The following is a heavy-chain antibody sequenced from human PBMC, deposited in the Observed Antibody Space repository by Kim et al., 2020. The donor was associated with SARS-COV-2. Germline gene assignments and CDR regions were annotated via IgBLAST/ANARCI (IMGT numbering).Heavy chain of an antibody. V-gene: IGHV3-21*01. J-gene: IGHJ4*02. D-gene: IGHD6-6*01. Sequence: IYYADSVKGRFTISRDNAKNSLYLQMNSLRAEDTAVYYCARAGDSSSFDYWGQGTLVTVSS. CDR2: I. CDR3: ARAGDSSSFDY.